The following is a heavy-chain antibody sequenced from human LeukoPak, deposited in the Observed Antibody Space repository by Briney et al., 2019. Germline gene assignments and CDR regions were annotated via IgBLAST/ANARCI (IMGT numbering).Heavy chain of an antibody. V-gene: IGHV1-24*01. D-gene: IGHD2-21*02. Sequence: ASVKVSFKVSVYTLTELYMHWVRQAPGKGLEWMGGFDPEDGETIYAQKFQGRVTMTEDTSTDTAYMELSSLRSEDTAVYYCATSKGLLLSLDYWGQGTLVTVSS. CDR1: VYTLTELY. J-gene: IGHJ4*02. CDR3: ATSKGLLLSLDY. CDR2: FDPEDGET.